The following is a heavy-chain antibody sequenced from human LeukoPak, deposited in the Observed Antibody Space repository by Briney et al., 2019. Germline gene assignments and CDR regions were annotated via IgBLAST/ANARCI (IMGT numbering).Heavy chain of an antibody. Sequence: PGGSLRLSCAVSGFTFSAYEMNWVRQAPGRSLEWVSYTSTSGSTIYYADSVKGRFTISRDNSKNTLYLQMNGLRAEDTAVYYCAKGGDDYTTYYYMDVWGKGTTVTVSS. D-gene: IGHD4-11*01. CDR2: TSTSGSTI. V-gene: IGHV3-48*03. J-gene: IGHJ6*03. CDR1: GFTFSAYE. CDR3: AKGGDDYTTYYYMDV.